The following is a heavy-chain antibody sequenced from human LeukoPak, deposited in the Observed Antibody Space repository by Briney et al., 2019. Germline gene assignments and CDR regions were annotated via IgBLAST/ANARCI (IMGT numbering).Heavy chain of an antibody. D-gene: IGHD6-19*01. CDR2: ISGSGAGT. Sequence: HPGGSLRLSSAASGFTFSSYAMSWVRQAPGTGLEWVSAISGSGAGTYYADSVKGRFTISRDNSKNTLYLQMNSLRADVTAVYYCAKGSYSSGWANRYWGQGTLVTVSS. J-gene: IGHJ4*02. V-gene: IGHV3-23*01. CDR3: AKGSYSSGWANRY. CDR1: GFTFSSYA.